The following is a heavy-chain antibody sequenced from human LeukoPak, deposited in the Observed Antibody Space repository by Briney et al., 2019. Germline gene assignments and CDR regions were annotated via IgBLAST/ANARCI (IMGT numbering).Heavy chain of an antibody. CDR1: GGSFSGYY. CDR3: ARGTLKSPTRPRDY. CDR2: INHSGST. V-gene: IGHV4-34*01. J-gene: IGHJ4*02. Sequence: SETLSLTCAVYGGSFSGYYWSWIRQPPGKGLEWIGEINHSGSTNYNPSLKSRVTISVDTSKNQFSLKLTSVTAADTAVYYCARGTLKSPTRPRDYWGQGNLATVSS.